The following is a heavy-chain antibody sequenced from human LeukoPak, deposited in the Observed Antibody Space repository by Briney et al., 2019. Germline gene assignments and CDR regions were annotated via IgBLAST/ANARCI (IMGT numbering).Heavy chain of an antibody. CDR1: GYTFTGYY. J-gene: IGHJ4*02. CDR3: ARGQGNGDYAAG. D-gene: IGHD4-17*01. V-gene: IGHV1-2*02. CDR2: INPNSGGT. Sequence: ASVKVSCKASGYTFTGYYMHWVRQAPGQGLEWMGWINPNSGGTNYAQKFQGRVTMTRDTSISTAYMERSRLRSDDTAVYYCARGQGNGDYAAGWGQGTLVTVSS.